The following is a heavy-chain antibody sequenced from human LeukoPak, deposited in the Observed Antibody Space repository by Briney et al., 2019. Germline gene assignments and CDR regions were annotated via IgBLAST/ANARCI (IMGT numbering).Heavy chain of an antibody. CDR1: GYTFSTYG. CDR3: ATNRGSHVLTPYCDY. J-gene: IGHJ4*02. CDR2: ISAYNSYT. Sequence: VASVKVSFKASGYTFSTYGVSWVRQAPGQGLEWVGWISAYNSYTRYLEKFQGRVTMTIDTSTNTADIELRSLRSDDTAIYYCATNRGSHVLTPYCDYWGQGTLVTVSS. V-gene: IGHV1-18*01. D-gene: IGHD3-16*01.